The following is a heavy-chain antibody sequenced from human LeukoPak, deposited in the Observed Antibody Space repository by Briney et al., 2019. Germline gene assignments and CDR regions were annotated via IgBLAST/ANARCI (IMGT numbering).Heavy chain of an antibody. D-gene: IGHD6-13*01. Sequence: SETLSLTCAVYGGSFSGYYWSWIRQPPGKGLEWIGEINCSGSTNYNPSLKSRVTISVDTSKNQFSLKLSSVTAADTAVYYCARLRSSWYLGIDYWGQGTLVTVSS. CDR3: ARLRSSWYLGIDY. CDR1: GGSFSGYY. V-gene: IGHV4-34*01. CDR2: INCSGST. J-gene: IGHJ4*02.